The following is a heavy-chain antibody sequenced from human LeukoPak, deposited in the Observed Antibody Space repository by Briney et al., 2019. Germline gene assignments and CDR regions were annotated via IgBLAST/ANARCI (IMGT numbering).Heavy chain of an antibody. V-gene: IGHV3-7*01. J-gene: IGHJ3*02. CDR1: GFTFSSYR. Sequence: GGSLRLSCAASGFTFSSYRMSWVRQAPGKGLEWVANIKQDGSEKYYVDSVKGRFTISRDNAKNSLYLQMNSLRAEDTAVYYCARAHRTDVFDIWGQGTMVTVSS. CDR2: IKQDGSEK. CDR3: ARAHRTDVFDI.